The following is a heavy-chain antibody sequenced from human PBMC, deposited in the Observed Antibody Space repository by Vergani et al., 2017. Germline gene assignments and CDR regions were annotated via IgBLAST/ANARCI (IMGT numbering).Heavy chain of an antibody. D-gene: IGHD3-10*01. V-gene: IGHV3-15*01. CDR2: IKSKTDGGTT. CDR1: GLTFSNAW. J-gene: IGHJ6*02. Sequence: EVQLVESGGGLVKPGGSLRLSCAASGLTFSNAWMSCVRQAPGKGLEWVGGIKSKTDGGTTDYAAPVKGRFTISRDDSKNTLYLQMNSLKTEDTAVYYCTTAARRGVGFGELFTYYYYGMDGWGRGTTVTVS. CDR3: TTAARRGVGFGELFTYYYYGMDG.